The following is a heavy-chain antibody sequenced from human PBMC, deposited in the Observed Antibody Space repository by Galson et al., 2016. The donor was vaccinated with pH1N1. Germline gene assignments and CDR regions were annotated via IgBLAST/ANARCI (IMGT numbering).Heavy chain of an antibody. CDR1: GFTLSSYS. Sequence: SLRLSCAASGFTLSSYSMNWVRQAPGKGREWISHIWKSGDNVYYAASVEGRFTISRDNARNSLFLQMNSLKAEDTAVYYCAKEAAGGSYLYQWGQGTLVTVSS. CDR3: AKEAAGGSYLYQ. J-gene: IGHJ4*02. V-gene: IGHV3-48*01. D-gene: IGHD3-16*02. CDR2: IWKSGDNV.